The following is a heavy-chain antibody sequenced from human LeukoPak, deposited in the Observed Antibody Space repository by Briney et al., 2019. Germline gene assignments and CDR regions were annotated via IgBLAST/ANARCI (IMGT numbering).Heavy chain of an antibody. CDR2: INQDGSKE. CDR3: VRDGGVSGYDLLDY. V-gene: IGHV3-7*01. Sequence: GGSLRLSCAASGFTFSNYSMTWVRQAPGKGVEWVAHINQDGSKEYYMDSVKARFPISRDNAKNSLSLQMNSLRAEDTAVYYCVRDGGVSGYDLLDYWGQGSLVTVSS. CDR1: GFTFSNYS. D-gene: IGHD5-12*01. J-gene: IGHJ4*02.